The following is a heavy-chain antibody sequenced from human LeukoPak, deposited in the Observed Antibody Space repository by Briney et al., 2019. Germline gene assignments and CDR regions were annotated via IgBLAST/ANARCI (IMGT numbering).Heavy chain of an antibody. D-gene: IGHD6-19*01. Sequence: PSETLSLTCAVYGGSFSGYYWSWIRQPPGKGLEWLGYIYNIGGTNYNPSLKSRVSISVDTSKNQFSLMLTSVTAADTAVYYCAREAVAGTLDYWGQGALVTVSS. CDR1: GGSFSGYY. J-gene: IGHJ4*02. V-gene: IGHV4-59*01. CDR2: IYNIGGT. CDR3: AREAVAGTLDY.